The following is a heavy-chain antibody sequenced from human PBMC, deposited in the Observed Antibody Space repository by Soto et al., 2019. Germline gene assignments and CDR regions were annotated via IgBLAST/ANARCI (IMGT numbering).Heavy chain of an antibody. D-gene: IGHD3-22*01. Sequence: SETLSLTCAVYGGSFSGYYWNWIRQPPGKGLEWIGEINHSGSTNYNPSLKSRVTISVDTSKNQFSLKLSSVTAADTAVYYCARPFYDSSGYWGQGTLVTVSS. CDR2: INHSGST. J-gene: IGHJ4*02. CDR3: ARPFYDSSGY. CDR1: GGSFSGYY. V-gene: IGHV4-34*01.